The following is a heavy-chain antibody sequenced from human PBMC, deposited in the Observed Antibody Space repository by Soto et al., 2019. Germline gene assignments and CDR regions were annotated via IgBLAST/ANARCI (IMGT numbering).Heavy chain of an antibody. J-gene: IGHJ6*02. Sequence: HPRGSLRPSYSPSGFTFSSYDMHWVRQATGKGLEWVSAIGTAGDPYYADSVKGRFTISRDNSKNTLYLQMNSLRAEDTAVYYCARDRTGSYYYGMDVWGQGTTVTVSS. V-gene: IGHV3-13*05. CDR2: IGTAGDP. CDR3: ARDRTGSYYYGMDV. CDR1: GFTFSSYD. D-gene: IGHD1-1*01.